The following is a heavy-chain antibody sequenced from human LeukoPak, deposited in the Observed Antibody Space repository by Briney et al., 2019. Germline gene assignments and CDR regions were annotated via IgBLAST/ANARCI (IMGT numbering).Heavy chain of an antibody. CDR2: IYYSGNT. CDR3: ARENYSSGWYGIIGY. J-gene: IGHJ4*02. V-gene: IGHV4-59*01. D-gene: IGHD6-19*01. Sequence: PSETLSLTCTVSGGSISNYYWSWIRQPPGKGLEWIGYIYYSGNTNYNPSLKSRVTISVDTSKNQFSLKLSSVTAADTAVYYCARENYSSGWYGIIGYWGQGTLVTVSS. CDR1: GGSISNYY.